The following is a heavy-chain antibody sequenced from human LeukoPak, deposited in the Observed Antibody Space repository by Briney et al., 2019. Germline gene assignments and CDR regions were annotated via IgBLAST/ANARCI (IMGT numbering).Heavy chain of an antibody. J-gene: IGHJ4*02. Sequence: PGGSLRLSCAASGFTFSSYWMSWVRQAPGKGLEWVALIWYDGSNKYYADSVKGRFTVSRDNSKNTLYLEMNSLRAEDTAVYYCARAESRFGYWGQGTLVAVSS. CDR2: IWYDGSNK. D-gene: IGHD3-10*01. CDR3: ARAESRFGY. V-gene: IGHV3-33*08. CDR1: GFTFSSYW.